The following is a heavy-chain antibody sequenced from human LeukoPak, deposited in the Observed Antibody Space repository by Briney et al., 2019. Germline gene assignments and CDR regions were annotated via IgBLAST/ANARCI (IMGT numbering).Heavy chain of an antibody. CDR1: GFTFSSYA. J-gene: IGHJ4*02. CDR2: ISGSGGST. V-gene: IGHV3-23*01. CDR3: ATDRRVASRPGSRGYYFDY. D-gene: IGHD5-12*01. Sequence: GGSLRLSCAASGFTFSSYAMSGVRQAPGKGLEGGAAISGSGGSTYYADSVKGHLTLSRHNSKTTLSLQMHSLRAQGTAVSSCATDRRVASRPGSRGYYFDYWGQGTLVTVSS.